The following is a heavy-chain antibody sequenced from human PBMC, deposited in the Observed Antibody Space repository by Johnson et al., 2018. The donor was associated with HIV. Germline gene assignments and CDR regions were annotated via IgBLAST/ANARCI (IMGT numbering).Heavy chain of an antibody. CDR2: ISGSGGST. D-gene: IGHD3-10*01. CDR1: GFTFSSYW. Sequence: VQLVESGGGLVQPGGSLRLSCAASGFTFSSYWMHWVRQAPGKGLEWVSSISGSGGSTYYADSVKGRFTISRDNSKNTLYVQMNSLRAEDTAVDYCAKGGGELLWFREFSDAFDLWGQGTMVTVSS. CDR3: AKGGGELLWFREFSDAFDL. J-gene: IGHJ3*01. V-gene: IGHV3-23*04.